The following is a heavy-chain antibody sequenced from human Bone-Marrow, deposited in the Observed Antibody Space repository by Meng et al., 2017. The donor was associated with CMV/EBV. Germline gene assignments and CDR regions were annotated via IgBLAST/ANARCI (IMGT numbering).Heavy chain of an antibody. J-gene: IGHJ6*02. V-gene: IGHV3-48*03. Sequence: GESLKISCAASGFTFSSYEMNWVRQAPGKGLEWVSYISSSGSTIYYADSVKGRFTISRDNSKNTLYLQMNSLRAEDTAVYYCAKEDSSSWRYYYYGMDVWGQGTTVSVSS. CDR2: ISSSGSTI. CDR3: AKEDSSSWRYYYYGMDV. D-gene: IGHD6-13*01. CDR1: GFTFSSYE.